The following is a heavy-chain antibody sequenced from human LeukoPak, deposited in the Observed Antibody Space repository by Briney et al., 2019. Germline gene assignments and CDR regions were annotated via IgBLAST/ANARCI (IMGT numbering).Heavy chain of an antibody. D-gene: IGHD7-27*01. CDR3: ARGRKLHPTMGTYYFDY. V-gene: IGHV4-34*01. Sequence: SETLSLTCAVSRGSISGYYWNWLRQSPGKGLERIGDVNHGGSTNYSPSLKSRVTISLDTSNNHFSLNVSSVTAAGTAVYYCARGRKLHPTMGTYYFDYWGQGALVTVSS. CDR2: VNHGGST. J-gene: IGHJ4*02. CDR1: RGSISGYY.